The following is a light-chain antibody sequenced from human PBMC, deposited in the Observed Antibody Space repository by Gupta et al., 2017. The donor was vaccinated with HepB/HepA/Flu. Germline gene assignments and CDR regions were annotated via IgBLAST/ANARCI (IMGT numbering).Light chain of an antibody. V-gene: IGLV3-21*02. Sequence: SYVLTQPPSVSMAPGETARITCGGNNIGSKSVHWYQQKPGQAPMLVVYANYDRPSGIPERFSGSNSGRTATLTISRVEAGDEADYYCQVWDSSSDHVVFGGGTKLTVL. J-gene: IGLJ3*02. CDR3: QVWDSSSDHVV. CDR1: NIGSKS. CDR2: ANY.